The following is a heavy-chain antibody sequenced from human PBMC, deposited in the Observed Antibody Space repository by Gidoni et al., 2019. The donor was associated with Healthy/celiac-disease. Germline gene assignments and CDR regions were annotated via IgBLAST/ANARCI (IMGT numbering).Heavy chain of an antibody. CDR1: WFSLSTSGVG. V-gene: IGHV2-5*02. D-gene: IGHD6-13*01. J-gene: IGHJ5*02. CDR3: AHRMAGYSSSWYGQGHWFDP. CDR2: IYWDDDK. Sequence: QITLKESGTTMVRPTQTLTLTCTFSWFSLSTSGVGVVCIRQPTGKALEWLALIYWDDDKRYSPSLKSRLTITKDTYKNQVVLTMTNMDPVDTAIYYCAHRMAGYSSSWYGQGHWFDPWGQGTLVTVSS.